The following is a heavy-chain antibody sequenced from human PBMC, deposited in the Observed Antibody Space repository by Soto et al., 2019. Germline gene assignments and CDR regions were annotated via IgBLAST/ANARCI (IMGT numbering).Heavy chain of an antibody. D-gene: IGHD4-17*01. J-gene: IGHJ2*01. CDR2: IIPALRTA. CDR3: ASPAFGDYWYFDL. Sequence: QAQLVQSGAEVKKPGSSVKVSCKASGGTFSSHTFSWVRQAPGQGLEWMGRIIPALRTATYAQKFQGTVTITPDKYVTTVCIDMNGHRSEDTAEYYCASPAFGDYWYFDLWGRGTLVTVSS. CDR1: GGTFSSHT. V-gene: IGHV1-69*08.